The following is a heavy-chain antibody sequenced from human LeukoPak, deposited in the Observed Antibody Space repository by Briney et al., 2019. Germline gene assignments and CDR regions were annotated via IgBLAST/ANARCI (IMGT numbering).Heavy chain of an antibody. CDR1: GFTFSSYG. CDR2: IRYDGSNK. J-gene: IGHJ4*02. D-gene: IGHD6-6*01. Sequence: GGSLRLSCAASGFTFSSYGMHWVRQAPGKGLEWVAFIRYDGSNKYYADSVKGRFTISRDNSKNTLYLQMNSLRAEDTAVYYCAREVTAARPYFDYWGQGTLVTVSS. CDR3: AREVTAARPYFDY. V-gene: IGHV3-30*02.